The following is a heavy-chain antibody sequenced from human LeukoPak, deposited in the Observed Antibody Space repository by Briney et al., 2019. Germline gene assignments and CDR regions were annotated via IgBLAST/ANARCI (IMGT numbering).Heavy chain of an antibody. Sequence: SETLSLTCTVSGGSVSNSLYYWSWIRQPPGKGLEWIGYIYYNGDTSYNPSLKNRVIMSIDTSSNQFSLRLNSMTAADTAMYYCARVLRAASWRSYDYWGQGSLVTVSS. J-gene: IGHJ4*02. D-gene: IGHD5-18*01. CDR2: IYYNGDT. V-gene: IGHV4-61*01. CDR1: GGSVSNSLYY. CDR3: ARVLRAASWRSYDY.